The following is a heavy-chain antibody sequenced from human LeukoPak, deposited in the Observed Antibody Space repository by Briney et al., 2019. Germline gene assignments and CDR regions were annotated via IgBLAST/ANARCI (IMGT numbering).Heavy chain of an antibody. J-gene: IGHJ4*02. Sequence: GGSLRLSCAASGFTFSSYAMHWVRQAPGKGLEWVAVISYDGSNKYYADSVKGRFTISRDNSKNTLYLQMNSLRAEDTAVYYCAKGVDYCSGGSCPADYWGPGTLVTVSS. V-gene: IGHV3-30-3*01. CDR3: AKGVDYCSGGSCPADY. CDR1: GFTFSSYA. D-gene: IGHD2-15*01. CDR2: ISYDGSNK.